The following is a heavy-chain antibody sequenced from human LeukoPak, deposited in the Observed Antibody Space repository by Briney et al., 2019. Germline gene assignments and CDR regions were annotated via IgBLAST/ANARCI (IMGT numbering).Heavy chain of an antibody. V-gene: IGHV3-11*05. CDR1: GFTFSNYY. D-gene: IGHD6-13*01. J-gene: IGHJ6*02. Sequence: GGSLRLSCAASGFTFSNYYMSWIRQAPGKGLEWVSYISSSSRYTNYADSVKGRLTISRDNAKNSLYLQMNSLRAEDTAVYYCARDRDSSSWFAIFYYYGMDVWGQGTTVTVSS. CDR3: ARDRDSSSWFAIFYYYGMDV. CDR2: ISSSSRYT.